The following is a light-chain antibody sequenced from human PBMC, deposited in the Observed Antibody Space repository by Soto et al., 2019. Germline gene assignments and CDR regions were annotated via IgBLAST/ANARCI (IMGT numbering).Light chain of an antibody. Sequence: QSALTQPPSASGSPGQSVAISCTGTSSDVGGYNYVSWFQPHPGKAPKLMIYEVTKRPSGVPDRFSGSKSGNTASLTVSGLQAEDEADYYCASYAGNNVIFGGGTKLTVL. CDR1: SSDVGGYNY. CDR2: EVT. J-gene: IGLJ2*01. CDR3: ASYAGNNVI. V-gene: IGLV2-8*01.